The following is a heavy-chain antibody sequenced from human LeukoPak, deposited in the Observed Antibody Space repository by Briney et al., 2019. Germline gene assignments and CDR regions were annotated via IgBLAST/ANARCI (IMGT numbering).Heavy chain of an antibody. CDR1: GGSISSYY. Sequence: SETLSLTCTVSGGSISSYYWSWIRQPPGKGLEWIGYIYTSGSTNYNPSLKSRVTISVDTSKNQFSLKLSSVTAADTAVYYCARSRVWYFDWLPSYYYYYMDVWGKGTTVTVSS. V-gene: IGHV4-4*09. D-gene: IGHD3-9*01. J-gene: IGHJ6*03. CDR2: IYTSGST. CDR3: ARSRVWYFDWLPSYYYYYMDV.